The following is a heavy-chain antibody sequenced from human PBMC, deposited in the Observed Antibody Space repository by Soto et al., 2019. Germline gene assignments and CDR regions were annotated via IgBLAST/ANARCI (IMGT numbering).Heavy chain of an antibody. Sequence: EVQLLESGGGLVQPGGSLRLSCAASGFTFSSYAMSWVSQAPGKGLEWVSAISGSGGSTYYADSVTGRFTISRDNSKNTLYLKMNSLRAEDTAVYYCAKQSLVWRALRFDPWGQGTLVTVSS. CDR1: GFTFSSYA. J-gene: IGHJ5*02. D-gene: IGHD1-20*01. V-gene: IGHV3-23*01. CDR3: AKQSLVWRALRFDP. CDR2: ISGSGGST.